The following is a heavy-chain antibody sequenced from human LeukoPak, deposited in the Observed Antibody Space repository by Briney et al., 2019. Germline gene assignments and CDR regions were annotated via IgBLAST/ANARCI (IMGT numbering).Heavy chain of an antibody. V-gene: IGHV3-74*03. J-gene: IGHJ4*02. D-gene: IGHD3-22*01. CDR1: GFTFSNYW. Sequence: GGSLRLSRAASGFTFSNYWIHWVRQAPGKGLVWVSRIDNAGSITTYADSVKGRFTISRDSAENTLYLQMNSLRVEDTAVYYCVRSAFHAGSGNYYDYWGQGTLVTVSS. CDR2: IDNAGSIT. CDR3: VRSAFHAGSGNYYDY.